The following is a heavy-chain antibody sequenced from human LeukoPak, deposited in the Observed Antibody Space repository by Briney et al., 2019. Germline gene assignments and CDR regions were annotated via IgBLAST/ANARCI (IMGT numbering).Heavy chain of an antibody. CDR2: ISGYNGNT. CDR1: GYTFTNFG. V-gene: IGHV1-18*01. Sequence: ASVKVSCKAFGYTFTNFGVSWVRQVPGQGREWMGWISGYNGNTNYGQKVRGRVTMTTDTSTTTAYMELRSLRSDDTAVYYCARETRRLYYEDYYGMDVWGQGTTATVSS. CDR3: ARETRRLYYEDYYGMDV. J-gene: IGHJ6*02. D-gene: IGHD3-16*01.